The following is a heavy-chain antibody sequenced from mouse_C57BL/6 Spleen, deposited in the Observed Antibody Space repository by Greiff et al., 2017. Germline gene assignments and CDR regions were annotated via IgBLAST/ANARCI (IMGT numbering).Heavy chain of an antibody. CDR1: GFTFSSYG. Sequence: EVQVVESGGDLVKPGGSLKLSCAASGFTFSSYGMSWVRQTPDKRLEWVATISSGGSYTYYPDSVKGRFTISRDNAKNTLYLQMSSLKSEDTAMYYCASDSSGFAGFAYWGQGTLVTVSA. J-gene: IGHJ3*01. CDR3: ASDSSGFAGFAY. V-gene: IGHV5-6*01. CDR2: ISSGGSYT. D-gene: IGHD3-2*02.